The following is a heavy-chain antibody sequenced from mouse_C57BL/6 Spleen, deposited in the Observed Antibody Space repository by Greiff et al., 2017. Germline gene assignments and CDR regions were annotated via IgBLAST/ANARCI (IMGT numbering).Heavy chain of an antibody. J-gene: IGHJ2*01. CDR3: ARSHYDYEGFFFDD. D-gene: IGHD2-4*01. CDR1: GYSFTGYY. Sequence: EVQLQQSGPELVKPGASVKISCKASGYSFTGYYMNWVKQSPEKSLEWIGEINPSTGGTTYNQKFKAKATLTVAKSSSTAYMQLKSLTSEDSAVYDCARSHYDYEGFFFDDWGKGTTLTVAS. V-gene: IGHV1-42*01. CDR2: INPSTGGT.